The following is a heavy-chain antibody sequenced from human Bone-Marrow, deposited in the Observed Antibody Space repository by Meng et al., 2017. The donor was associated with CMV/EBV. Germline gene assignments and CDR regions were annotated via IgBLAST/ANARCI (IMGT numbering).Heavy chain of an antibody. V-gene: IGHV4-34*01. CDR3: ARGRDYYDSSGYYYPSFDY. D-gene: IGHD3-22*01. J-gene: IGHJ4*02. CDR2: INHSGST. Sequence: SETLSLTCAVYGGSFSVYYWSWIRQPPGKGLEWIGEINHSGSTNYNPSLKSRVTISVDTSKNQFSLKLSSVTAADTAVYYCARGRDYYDSSGYYYPSFDYWGQGTLVTVSS. CDR1: GGSFSVYY.